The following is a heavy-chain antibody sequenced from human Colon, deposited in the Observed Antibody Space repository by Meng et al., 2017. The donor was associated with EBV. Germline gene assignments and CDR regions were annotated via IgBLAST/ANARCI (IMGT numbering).Heavy chain of an antibody. CDR2: IYHSGST. D-gene: IGHD5-18*01. V-gene: IGHV4-4*02. J-gene: IGHJ4*02. Sequence: VQLRGSGPGLVTPSETPSLPCAVSCGSISSVYWWTWVRQSPGKGLEWIGEIYHSGSTNYNPSLKSRVTISVDKSKNQFSLKLTSVTAADTAVYYCARGGYYSFDYWGQRTLVTVSS. CDR1: CGSISSVYW. CDR3: ARGGYYSFDY.